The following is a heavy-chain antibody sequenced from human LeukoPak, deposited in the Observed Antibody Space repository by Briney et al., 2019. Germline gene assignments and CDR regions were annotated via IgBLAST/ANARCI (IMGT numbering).Heavy chain of an antibody. CDR2: IRYDGSNK. V-gene: IGHV3-30*02. CDR1: GFTFSSYG. CDR3: ATVQTLGYCSSTSCSNGAFDI. J-gene: IGHJ3*02. D-gene: IGHD2-2*01. Sequence: GGSLRLSCAASGFTFSSYGMYWVRQAPGKGLEWVAFIRYDGSNKYYADSVKGRFTISRDNSKNTLYLQMNSLRAEDTAVYYCATVQTLGYCSSTSCSNGAFDIWGQGTMVTVSS.